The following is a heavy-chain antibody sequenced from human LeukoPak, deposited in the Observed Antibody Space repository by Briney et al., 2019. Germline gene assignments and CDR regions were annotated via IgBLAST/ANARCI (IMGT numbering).Heavy chain of an antibody. CDR2: ISYDGSNK. V-gene: IGHV3-30-3*01. J-gene: IGHJ4*02. CDR3: ARDRLLGTLYYFDY. Sequence: GRSLRLFCAASGFTFSSYAMHWVRQAPGKGLEWVAVISYDGSNKYYADSVKGRFTISRDNSKNTLYLQMNSLRAEDTAVYYCARDRLLGTLYYFDYWGQGTLVTVSS. D-gene: IGHD7-27*01. CDR1: GFTFSSYA.